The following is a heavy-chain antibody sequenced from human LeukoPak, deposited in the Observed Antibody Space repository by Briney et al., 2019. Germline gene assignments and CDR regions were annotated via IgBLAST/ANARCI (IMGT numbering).Heavy chain of an antibody. D-gene: IGHD5-12*01. V-gene: IGHV1-2*02. CDR1: AYTFTDYY. CDR3: AKVATTDHWYFDL. CDR2: INPNSGGT. J-gene: IGHJ2*01. Sequence: GASVKASCKASAYTFTDYYMHWVRQAPGQGLEWMGWINPNSGGTNYAQKFQGRVTMTRDTSISTAYMELSRVRSDDTAVYYCAKVATTDHWYFDLWGRGTLVTVSS.